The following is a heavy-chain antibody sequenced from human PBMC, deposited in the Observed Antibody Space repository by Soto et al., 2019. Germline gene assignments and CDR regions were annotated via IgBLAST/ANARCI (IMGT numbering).Heavy chain of an antibody. V-gene: IGHV4-34*01. CDR1: GGSFNGYY. J-gene: IGHJ4*02. CDR3: ARAHSSGWYFDY. Sequence: SETLSLTCAVYGGSFNGYYWSWIRQPPGKGLEWIGKINHSGSTNYNPSLKSRVTISADRSKNQFSLKLSSVTAADTAVYYCARAHSSGWYFDYWGQGTPVTVSS. CDR2: INHSGST. D-gene: IGHD6-19*01.